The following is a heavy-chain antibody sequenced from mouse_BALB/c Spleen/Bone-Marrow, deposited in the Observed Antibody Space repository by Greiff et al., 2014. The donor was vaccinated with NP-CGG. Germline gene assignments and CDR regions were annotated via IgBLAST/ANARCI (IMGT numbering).Heavy chain of an antibody. V-gene: IGHV1-9*01. CDR3: ARLGIRSFDY. CDR2: ILPGSGST. Sequence: VKVVESGADLMKPGAPVKISCKATGYRFNSYWIEWVKQRPGHGLEWIGEILPGSGSTNFNEKFRGKATFTAYTSSNTAYMQISSLTSEDSAVYYCARLGIRSFDYWGQGTTLTVSS. D-gene: IGHD3-1*01. J-gene: IGHJ2*01. CDR1: GYRFNSYW.